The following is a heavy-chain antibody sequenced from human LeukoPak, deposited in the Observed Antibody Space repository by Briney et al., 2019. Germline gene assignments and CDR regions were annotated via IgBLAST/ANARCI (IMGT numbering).Heavy chain of an antibody. V-gene: IGHV3-66*01. CDR3: ARERIALPYYYYYYMDV. J-gene: IGHJ6*03. Sequence: PGGSLRLSCAASGFTVSNNYMSWVRQAPGKGLEWVSVIYSGGSTSYADSVKGRFTISRDNSKNTLYLQMNSLRAEDTAVYYCARERIALPYYYYYYMDVWGKGTTVTVSS. D-gene: IGHD6-6*01. CDR1: GFTVSNNY. CDR2: IYSGGST.